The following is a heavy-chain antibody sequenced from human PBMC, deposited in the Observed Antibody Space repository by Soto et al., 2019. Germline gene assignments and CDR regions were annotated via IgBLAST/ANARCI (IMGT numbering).Heavy chain of an antibody. CDR1: GCSVSYNSYY. Sequence: PSETLSLTCSVSGCSVSYNSYYWGWIRQPPGKGLEWIGEVNHSGEATYNPSLQSRVSISLDTSNNHFSLKMTSVTAADTAVYYCARDVVVAADYGMDVWGQGATVTVSS. CDR3: ARDVVVAADYGMDV. D-gene: IGHD2-15*01. V-gene: IGHV4-39*02. J-gene: IGHJ6*02. CDR2: VNHSGEA.